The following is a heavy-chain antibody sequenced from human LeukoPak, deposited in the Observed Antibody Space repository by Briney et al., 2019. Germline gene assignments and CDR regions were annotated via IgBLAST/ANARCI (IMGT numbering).Heavy chain of an antibody. CDR1: GGSISSYY. J-gene: IGHJ4*02. V-gene: IGHV4-4*07. CDR2: IYASGNT. CDR3: ARQGVATAIDY. D-gene: IGHD2-21*02. Sequence: SETLSLTCTVSGGSISSYYWSWIRQLAGKGLEWIGRIYASGNTNYNPSLKSRVTMSVDTSKNLFALKLRSVTAADTAVYYCARQGVATAIDYWGQGTLVTVSS.